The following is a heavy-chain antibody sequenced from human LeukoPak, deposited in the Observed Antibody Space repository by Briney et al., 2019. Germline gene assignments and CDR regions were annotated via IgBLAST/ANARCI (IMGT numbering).Heavy chain of an antibody. D-gene: IGHD3-22*01. J-gene: IGHJ5*02. Sequence: PSETLSLTCTVSGGSTSSYYWSWIRQPPGKGLEWIGYIYYSGSTNYNPSLKSRVTISVDTSKNQFSLKLSSVTAADTAVYYCARGDGYDSIRTWGQGTLVTVSS. CDR3: ARGDGYDSIRT. CDR2: IYYSGST. CDR1: GGSTSSYY. V-gene: IGHV4-59*01.